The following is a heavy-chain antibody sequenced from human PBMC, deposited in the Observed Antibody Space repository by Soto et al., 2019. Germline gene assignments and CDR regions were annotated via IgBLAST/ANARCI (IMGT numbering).Heavy chain of an antibody. CDR1: GYTLTELS. Sequence: GASVKVSCKVSGYTLTELSMHWVRQAPGKGLEWMGGFDPEDGETIYAQKFQGRVTMTEDTSTDTAYMELSSLRSEDTAVYYCATASQGRGIFDYWGQGTLVTVSS. D-gene: IGHD3-10*01. V-gene: IGHV1-24*01. CDR2: FDPEDGET. J-gene: IGHJ4*02. CDR3: ATASQGRGIFDY.